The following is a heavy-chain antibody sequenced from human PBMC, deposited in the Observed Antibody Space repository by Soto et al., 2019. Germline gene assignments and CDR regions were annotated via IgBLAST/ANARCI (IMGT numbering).Heavy chain of an antibody. CDR1: DASVWSDSYF. CDR3: ARIVVGVTVDL. V-gene: IGHV4-61*01. D-gene: IGHD1-26*01. J-gene: IGHJ4*02. Sequence: KPSETLSLTCTASDASVWSDSYFWTWIRQPPGKGLEWIAYISHTGDTNYNPSLKSRVTISIDTSRNQFSLTVTSVTAADTAVYFCARIVVGVTVDLWGQGSLVTVSS. CDR2: ISHTGDT.